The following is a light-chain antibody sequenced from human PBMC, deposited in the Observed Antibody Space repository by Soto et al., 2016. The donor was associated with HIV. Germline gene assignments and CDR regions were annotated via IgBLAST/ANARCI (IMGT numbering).Light chain of an antibody. CDR3: QVWDRSSDHHV. CDR1: NIATKN. V-gene: IGLV3-21*02. J-gene: IGLJ1*01. Sequence: SYMLTQPPSVSVAPGETARIPCEENNIATKNVHWYQQKPGQAPVLVVYEDSGRPSGIPERFSGSNSGNTATLTITRVEDGDEADYYCQVWDRSSDHHVFGSGTTVTVL. CDR2: EDS.